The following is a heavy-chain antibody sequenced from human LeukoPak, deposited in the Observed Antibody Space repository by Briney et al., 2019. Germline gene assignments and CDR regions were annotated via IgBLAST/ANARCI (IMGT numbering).Heavy chain of an antibody. CDR2: INPKSGAT. V-gene: IGHV1-2*02. CDR3: ARDQTYDAFDI. J-gene: IGHJ3*02. Sequence: ASVKVSCKTSAFTFTEYYIHWVRQAPGQGLEWLAWINPKSGATNYAQKLQGRVTMTTDTSTSTAYMELRSLRSDDTAVYYCARDQTYDAFDIWGQGTMVTVSS. CDR1: AFTFTEYY.